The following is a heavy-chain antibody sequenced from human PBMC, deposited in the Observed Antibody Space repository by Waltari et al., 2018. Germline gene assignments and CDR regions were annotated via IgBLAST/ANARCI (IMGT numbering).Heavy chain of an antibody. Sequence: QVQLVQSGAEVQKPGASVKVSCKASGYTFTGYYMHWVRQAPGQGLEWMRRINPDSGGANNAQKYQGRVTMMRDTSISTADMEVSRRRSDDTAVYYCASVIDYRDAFDIWGQGTMVTVSS. CDR3: ASVIDYRDAFDI. J-gene: IGHJ3*02. V-gene: IGHV1-2*06. CDR1: GYTFTGYY. CDR2: INPDSGGA. D-gene: IGHD4-4*01.